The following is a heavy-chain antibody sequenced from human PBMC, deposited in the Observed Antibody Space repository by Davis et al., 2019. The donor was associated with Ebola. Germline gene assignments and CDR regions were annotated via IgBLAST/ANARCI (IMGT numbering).Heavy chain of an antibody. Sequence: PSETLSLTCAISGDSVSSAGWNWIRQSPSRGLEWLGRTYYKSKWYNDYAVSVKSRITINPDTSKNQFSLQLNSVTPEDTAVYYCVRGWLRSKFDYWGQGTLVTVSS. CDR2: TYYKSKWYN. CDR1: GDSVSSAG. D-gene: IGHD5-12*01. CDR3: VRGWLRSKFDY. V-gene: IGHV6-1*01. J-gene: IGHJ4*02.